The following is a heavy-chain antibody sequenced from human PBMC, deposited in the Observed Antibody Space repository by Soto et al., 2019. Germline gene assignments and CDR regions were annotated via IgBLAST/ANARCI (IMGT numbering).Heavy chain of an antibody. V-gene: IGHV3-23*01. CDR1: GFTFSSYA. D-gene: IGHD1-26*01. CDR3: AKDGASGSYPPYYYYGMDV. J-gene: IGHJ6*02. Sequence: GGSLRLSCAASGFTFSSYAMSWVRQAPGKGLEWVSTISGSGGNAYYADSVKGRFTISRDNSKNTLRLQMNSLRADDTAVYYCAKDGASGSYPPYYYYGMDVWGQGTTVTSSS. CDR2: ISGSGGNA.